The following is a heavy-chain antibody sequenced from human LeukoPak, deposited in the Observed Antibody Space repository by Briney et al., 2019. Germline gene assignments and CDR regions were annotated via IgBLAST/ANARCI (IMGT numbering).Heavy chain of an antibody. CDR3: AKMAGMTRQVYYMDV. D-gene: IGHD1-1*01. Sequence: GGSLWLSCAASGFTFSSYAMSWARQAPGKGLEWVSALYGSGETTYYADSVKGRFTVSRDNSKNTLYLQMDGLRAEDTAVYYCAKMAGMTRQVYYMDVWGKGATVTVSS. V-gene: IGHV3-23*01. J-gene: IGHJ6*03. CDR1: GFTFSSYA. CDR2: LYGSGETT.